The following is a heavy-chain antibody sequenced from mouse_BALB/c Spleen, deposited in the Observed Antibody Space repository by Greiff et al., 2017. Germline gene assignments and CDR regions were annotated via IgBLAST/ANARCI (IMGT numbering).Heavy chain of an antibody. CDR3: ARESDRYDDYYAMDY. J-gene: IGHJ4*01. V-gene: IGHV3-6*02. CDR2: ISYDGSN. Sequence: EVQLQESGPGLVKPSQSLSLTCSVTGYSITSGYYWNWIRQFPGNKLEWMGYISYDGSNNYNPSLKNRISITRDTSKNQFFLKLNSVTTEDTATYYCARESDRYDDYYAMDYWGQGTSVTVSS. CDR1: GYSITSGYY. D-gene: IGHD2-14*01.